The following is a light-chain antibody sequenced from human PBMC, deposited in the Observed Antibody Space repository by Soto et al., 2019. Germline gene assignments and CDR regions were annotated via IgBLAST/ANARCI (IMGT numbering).Light chain of an antibody. J-gene: IGKJ2*02. CDR2: AAS. Sequence: AIQMTQSPSSLSASVGDRVTITCRASQGIRNELGWFQQKPGKDPNLLIYAASSLQSGVPSRFSGSGSGTAFSLTISSLQPEDFATYYCLQDYNYPRTFGQGTKLEIK. CDR3: LQDYNYPRT. V-gene: IGKV1-6*01. CDR1: QGIRNE.